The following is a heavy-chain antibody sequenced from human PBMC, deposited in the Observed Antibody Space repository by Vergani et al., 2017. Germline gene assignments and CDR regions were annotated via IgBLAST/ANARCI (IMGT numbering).Heavy chain of an antibody. Sequence: QVQLQESGPGLVKPSETLSLTCTVSGYSISSGNYWGWIRQPPGKGLEWIGSIYHSGSTYYNPSLKSRVTISVDTSKNQFSLKLSSVTAADTAVYYCARENSDYYGSGSKPHALNYYYYYGMDVWGQGTTVTVSS. D-gene: IGHD3-10*01. CDR3: ARENSDYYGSGSKPHALNYYYYYGMDV. V-gene: IGHV4-38-2*02. CDR1: GYSISSGNY. J-gene: IGHJ6*02. CDR2: IYHSGST.